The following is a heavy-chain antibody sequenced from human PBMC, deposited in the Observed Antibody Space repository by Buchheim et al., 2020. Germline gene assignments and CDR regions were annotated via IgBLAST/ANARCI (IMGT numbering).Heavy chain of an antibody. Sequence: VQLVESGGGLVQPGGSLRLSCAASGFTFSDRYMDWVRQAPGKGLEWIGEINHSGSTNYNPSLKSRVTISVDTSKNQFSLKLSSVTAADTAVYYCARFDEVVETGDPTGDYWGQGTL. CDR1: GFTFSDRY. J-gene: IGHJ4*02. CDR3: ARFDEVVETGDPTGDY. D-gene: IGHD7-27*01. CDR2: INHSGST. V-gene: IGHV4-34*01.